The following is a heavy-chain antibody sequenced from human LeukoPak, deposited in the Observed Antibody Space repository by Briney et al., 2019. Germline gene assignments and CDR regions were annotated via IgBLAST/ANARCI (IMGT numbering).Heavy chain of an antibody. CDR3: ARISSGWQGRWFDP. D-gene: IGHD6-19*01. J-gene: IGHJ5*02. Sequence: SETLSLTCAVYGGSFSGYYWSWIRQPPGKGLEGIGEINHSGSTNYNPSLTSRVTISVDTSKNQFSLKLSSVTAADTAVYYCARISSGWQGRWFDPWGQGTLVTVSS. V-gene: IGHV4-34*01. CDR1: GGSFSGYY. CDR2: INHSGST.